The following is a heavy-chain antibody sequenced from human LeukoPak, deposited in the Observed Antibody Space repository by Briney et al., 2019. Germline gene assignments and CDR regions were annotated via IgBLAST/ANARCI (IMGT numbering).Heavy chain of an antibody. CDR3: ARDSRGRVRGVITYYFDY. CDR2: IYTSGST. J-gene: IGHJ4*02. V-gene: IGHV4-4*07. Sequence: SETLSLTCTVSGGSISSYYWSWIRQPAGKGLEWIGRIYTSGSTNYNPSLKSRVTMSVDTSKNQFSLKLSSVTAADTVVYYCARDSRGRVRGVITYYFDYWGQGTLVTVSS. D-gene: IGHD3-10*01. CDR1: GGSISSYY.